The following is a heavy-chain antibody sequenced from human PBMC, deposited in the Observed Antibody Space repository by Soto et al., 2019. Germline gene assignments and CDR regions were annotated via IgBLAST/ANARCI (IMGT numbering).Heavy chain of an antibody. CDR2: IYYSGST. Sequence: ASETLSLTCTVSGGSISSYYWSWIRQPPGKGLEWIGYIYYSGSTNYNPSLKSRVTISVDTSKNQLSLKLSSVTAADTAVYYCARGGTGSGSYYDYYYGMDVWGQGTTVTVSS. J-gene: IGHJ6*02. CDR3: ARGGTGSGSYYDYYYGMDV. V-gene: IGHV4-59*01. D-gene: IGHD3-10*01. CDR1: GGSISSYY.